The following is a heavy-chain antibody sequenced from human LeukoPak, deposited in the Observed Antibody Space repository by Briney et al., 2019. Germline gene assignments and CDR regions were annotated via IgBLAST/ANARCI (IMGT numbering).Heavy chain of an antibody. CDR1: GYTLTELS. J-gene: IGHJ5*02. CDR2: FDPEDGET. Sequence: ASVKVSCKVSGYTLTELSMHWVRQAPGKGLEWMGGFDPEDGETIYAQKFQGRVTMTRNTSISTAYMELSSLRSEDTAVYYCARVRLWFAADGLDPWGQGTLVTVSS. D-gene: IGHD3-10*01. V-gene: IGHV1-24*01. CDR3: ARVRLWFAADGLDP.